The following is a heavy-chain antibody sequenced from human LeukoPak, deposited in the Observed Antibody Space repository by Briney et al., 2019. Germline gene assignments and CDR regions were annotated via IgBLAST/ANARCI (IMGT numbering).Heavy chain of an antibody. Sequence: GGSLGLSCAASGFTFSTYAMHWVRQAPGKGLEWVAVISYDGSNKYYADSVKGRFTISRDNSKNMLYVQMNSLRVEDTAVYYCARVSEGEDSHEFDYWGQGTLVTVSS. J-gene: IGHJ4*02. CDR1: GFTFSTYA. D-gene: IGHD5-18*01. V-gene: IGHV3-30*04. CDR3: ARVSEGEDSHEFDY. CDR2: ISYDGSNK.